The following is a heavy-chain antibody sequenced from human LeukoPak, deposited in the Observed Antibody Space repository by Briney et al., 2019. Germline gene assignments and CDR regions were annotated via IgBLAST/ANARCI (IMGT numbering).Heavy chain of an antibody. CDR3: ARPHFDY. CDR1: GGSFSGYY. CDR2: INHSGST. J-gene: IGHJ4*02. Sequence: PSETLSLTCAVYGGSFSGYYWSWIRQPPGKGLEWIGEINHSGSTNYNPSLKSRVTMSVDTSKNQFSLKLSSVTAADTAVYYCARPHFDYWGQGTLVTVSS. V-gene: IGHV4-34*01.